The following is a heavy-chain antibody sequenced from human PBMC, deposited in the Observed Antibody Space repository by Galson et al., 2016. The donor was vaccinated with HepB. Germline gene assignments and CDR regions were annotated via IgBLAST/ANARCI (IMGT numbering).Heavy chain of an antibody. V-gene: IGHV3-33*01. Sequence: SLRLSCATSNFIFINYGMHWVRQAPGKGLEWVAFIYWDGNNKYYVDSVKGRFTISRDNSKRTLYLEMNSLRAEDTAVYYCVRDGGNCSGGRCYSPLDYWGQGTVVTVSS. CDR1: NFIFINYG. CDR2: IYWDGNNK. CDR3: VRDGGNCSGGRCYSPLDY. D-gene: IGHD2-15*01. J-gene: IGHJ4*02.